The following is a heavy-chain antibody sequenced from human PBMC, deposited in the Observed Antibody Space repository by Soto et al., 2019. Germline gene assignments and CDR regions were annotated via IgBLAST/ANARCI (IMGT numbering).Heavy chain of an antibody. J-gene: IGHJ6*02. Sequence: GGSLRLPCAASGFTFDDYAMHWVRQAPGKGLEWVSGISWNSGSIGYADSVKGRFTISRDNAKNSLYLQMNSLRAEDTALYYCAKDKVGASLLRFLEWLPTQTYGMDVWGQGTTVTVSS. D-gene: IGHD3-3*01. CDR3: AKDKVGASLLRFLEWLPTQTYGMDV. V-gene: IGHV3-9*01. CDR2: ISWNSGSI. CDR1: GFTFDDYA.